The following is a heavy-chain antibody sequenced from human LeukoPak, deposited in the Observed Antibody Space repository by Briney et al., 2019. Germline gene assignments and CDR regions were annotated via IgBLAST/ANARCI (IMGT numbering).Heavy chain of an antibody. V-gene: IGHV4-4*07. Sequence: SETLSLTCAVYGGSFSGYYWSWIRQPAGKGLEWIGRIYTSGSTNYNPSLKSRVTMSVDTSKNQFSLKLSSVTAADTAVYYCARDHPFAATPVDYWGQGTLVTVSS. CDR1: GGSFSGYY. CDR3: ARDHPFAATPVDY. D-gene: IGHD2-15*01. CDR2: IYTSGST. J-gene: IGHJ4*02.